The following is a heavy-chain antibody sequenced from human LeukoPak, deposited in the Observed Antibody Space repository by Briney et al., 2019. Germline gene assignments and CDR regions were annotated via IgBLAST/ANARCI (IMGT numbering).Heavy chain of an antibody. J-gene: IGHJ4*02. CDR2: ISGSGGST. D-gene: IGHD6-13*01. CDR1: GFTFSSYA. V-gene: IGHV3-23*01. Sequence: GGSLRLSCAASGFTFSSYAMSWVRQAPGKGLEWVSAISGSGGSTYYADSVKGRFTISRDNSKNTLYLQMNSLRAEDTAVYYCAKSRARLDSSSWYVSWVNWGQGTLVTVSS. CDR3: AKSRARLDSSSWYVSWVN.